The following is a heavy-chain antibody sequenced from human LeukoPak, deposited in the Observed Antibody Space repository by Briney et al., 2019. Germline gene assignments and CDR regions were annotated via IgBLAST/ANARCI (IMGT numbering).Heavy chain of an antibody. J-gene: IGHJ5*02. CDR2: ISGSCGST. Sequence: GGSVTLFCAASGFTCSSYAMSWLRQAPGKGLEWVSAISGSCGSTFYGVSVRGRFTISRDNSKNTVYLQMNSLIDEDRAVYYCAKEVFRSSSWYNWFDPWGQGTLVTVSS. CDR1: GFTCSSYA. V-gene: IGHV3-23*01. D-gene: IGHD6-13*01. CDR3: AKEVFRSSSWYNWFDP.